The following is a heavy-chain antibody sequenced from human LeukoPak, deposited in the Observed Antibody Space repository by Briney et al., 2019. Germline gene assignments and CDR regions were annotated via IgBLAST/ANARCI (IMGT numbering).Heavy chain of an antibody. V-gene: IGHV3-23*01. J-gene: IGHJ3*02. CDR3: AKLHSRRDGYHLDAFDI. Sequence: PGGSLRLSCAASGLSFSSYAMSWARHPPGKGLEWVSPISGSGGSTYYADPVKGRFRISRDNSKKTLYLQMNSLRAEDTAVHYCAKLHSRRDGYHLDAFDIWGEGTMLSLSS. CDR1: GLSFSSYA. CDR2: ISGSGGST. D-gene: IGHD5-24*01.